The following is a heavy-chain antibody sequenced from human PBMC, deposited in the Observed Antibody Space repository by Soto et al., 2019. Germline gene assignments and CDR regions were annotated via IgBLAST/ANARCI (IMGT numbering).Heavy chain of an antibody. CDR1: GGTFSSCY. V-gene: IGHV4-34*01. D-gene: IGHD5-18*01. Sequence: SETLYLACAVYGGTFSSCYWGWIRQPPGKGLEWIGKINHSGSTNYNPSLKSRVTISVDTSKKQFSLKLSSVTAADTAVYYCARRNLWLSPYYYGMDVWGQGTTVTVSS. J-gene: IGHJ6*02. CDR2: INHSGST. CDR3: ARRNLWLSPYYYGMDV.